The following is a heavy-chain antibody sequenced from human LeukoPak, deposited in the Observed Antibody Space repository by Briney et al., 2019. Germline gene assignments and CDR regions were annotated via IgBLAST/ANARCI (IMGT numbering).Heavy chain of an antibody. CDR2: IKQDGSEQ. Sequence: GGSLRLSCAASGFTFSTYWMTWVRQSPGKGLEWVANIKQDGSEQHYVASVKGRFTISRDNSKNTLYMQMNSLSVEDTAVYYCANLEPVPGGGAFDIWGQGTMVTVSS. CDR1: GFTFSTYW. D-gene: IGHD1-14*01. CDR3: ANLEPVPGGGAFDI. J-gene: IGHJ3*02. V-gene: IGHV3-7*03.